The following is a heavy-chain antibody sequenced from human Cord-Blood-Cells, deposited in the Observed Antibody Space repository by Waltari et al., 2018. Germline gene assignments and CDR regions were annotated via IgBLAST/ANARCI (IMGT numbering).Heavy chain of an antibody. CDR1: GYTLTELS. Sequence: QVQLVQSGAEVKKPGASVKVSCKVSGYTLTELSMHWVRQGPGQGLEWMGGFDPEESETIYAQKFRGRLTMTGDTSTDTAYMALSSLRSEDTAVYYCATVGIADSYYMDVWGKGTTVTVSS. J-gene: IGHJ6*03. CDR2: FDPEESET. V-gene: IGHV1-24*01. D-gene: IGHD6-13*01. CDR3: ATVGIADSYYMDV.